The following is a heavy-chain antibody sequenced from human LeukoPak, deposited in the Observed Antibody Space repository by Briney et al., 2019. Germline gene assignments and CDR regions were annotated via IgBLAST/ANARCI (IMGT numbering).Heavy chain of an antibody. J-gene: IGHJ4*02. D-gene: IGHD3-10*01. Sequence: SETLSLTCTVSGGSISTYCWSWIRQPAGKGLEWIGHICTSGSTNYNPSLKSRVTISVDTSKNQFSLKLSSVTAADTAVYYCARGGVRGVIRYFDYWGQGTLVTVSS. V-gene: IGHV4-4*07. CDR2: ICTSGST. CDR3: ARGGVRGVIRYFDY. CDR1: GGSISTYC.